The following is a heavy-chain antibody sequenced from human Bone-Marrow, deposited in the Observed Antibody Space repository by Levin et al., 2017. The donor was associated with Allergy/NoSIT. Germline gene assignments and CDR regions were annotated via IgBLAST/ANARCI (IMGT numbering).Heavy chain of an antibody. D-gene: IGHD6-13*01. Sequence: SQTLSLTCTVSGGSIRSSSYYWGWIRQPPGKGLEWIGSIYHSGSTYYNPSLKSRVTISVDTSKNQFSLKLSFVTAADTAVYYCARHYSSSWYYFDYWGQGTLVTVSS. CDR2: IYHSGST. CDR3: ARHYSSSWYYFDY. CDR1: GGSIRSSSYY. V-gene: IGHV4-39*01. J-gene: IGHJ4*02.